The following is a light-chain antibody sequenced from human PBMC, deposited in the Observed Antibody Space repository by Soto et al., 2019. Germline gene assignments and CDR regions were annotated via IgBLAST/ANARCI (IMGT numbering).Light chain of an antibody. CDR2: DAS. CDR1: QSVSSS. Sequence: EIVLTQSPATLSLSPGERATLSCRASQSVSSSLSWYQQKPGQPPRLLIYDASNRATGIPARFSGSGAGTDFTLTISSLEPEDFSVYYCQQRSNWPPSITFGQGTRLEIK. J-gene: IGKJ5*01. V-gene: IGKV3-11*01. CDR3: QQRSNWPPSIT.